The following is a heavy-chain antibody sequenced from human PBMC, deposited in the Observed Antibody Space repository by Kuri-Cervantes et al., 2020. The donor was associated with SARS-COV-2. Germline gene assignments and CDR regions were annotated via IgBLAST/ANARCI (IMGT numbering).Heavy chain of an antibody. V-gene: IGHV4-4*07. D-gene: IGHD3-22*01. J-gene: IGHJ4*02. CDR3: ARDADSSGSLDY. CDR1: GGSISSYY. Sequence: SETLSLTCTASGGSISSYYWSWIRQPAGKGLEWIGRIYTSGSTNYNPSLKSRVTMSVDTSKNQFSLKLSSVTAADTAVYYCARDADSSGSLDYWGQGTLVTVSS. CDR2: IYTSGST.